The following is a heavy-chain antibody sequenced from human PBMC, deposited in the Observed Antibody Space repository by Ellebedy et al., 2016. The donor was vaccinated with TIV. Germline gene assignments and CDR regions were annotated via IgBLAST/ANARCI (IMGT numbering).Heavy chain of an antibody. J-gene: IGHJ4*02. Sequence: AASVKVSCKASGYTFTSYYMHWMRQAPGQGLEWMGIMNANDGDTTYAQKFQGRVTMTRDTSTPTVYMELTSLRFEDTAVYYCARAAAMTKVSSPSAYWGQGTLVTVSS. CDR2: MNANDGDT. CDR1: GYTFTSYY. CDR3: ARAAAMTKVSSPSAY. D-gene: IGHD4-17*01. V-gene: IGHV1-46*01.